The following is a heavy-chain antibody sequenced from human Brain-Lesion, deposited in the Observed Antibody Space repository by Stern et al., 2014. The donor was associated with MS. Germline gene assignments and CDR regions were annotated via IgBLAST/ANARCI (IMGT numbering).Heavy chain of an antibody. J-gene: IGHJ4*02. Sequence: QVQLQESGSGLVTPSETLSLTCTVSGGSIGRSYWSWIRQAPGKGLDWIGYISYHGRTRYSPSLQSRVTISVDTSKNQFSLKVTSVTAADTAIYYCARSRGRASELDYWGQGILVTVSS. V-gene: IGHV4-59*01. D-gene: IGHD1-14*01. CDR2: ISYHGRT. CDR1: GGSIGRSY. CDR3: ARSRGRASELDY.